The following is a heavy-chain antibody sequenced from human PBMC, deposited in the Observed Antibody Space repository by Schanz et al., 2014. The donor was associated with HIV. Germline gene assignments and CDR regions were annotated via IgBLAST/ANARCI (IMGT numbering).Heavy chain of an antibody. CDR2: IVVGGGNT. D-gene: IGHD3-10*01. J-gene: IGHJ5*02. V-gene: IGHV1-58*01. Sequence: QKHLVQSGPEVKKPGTSVKVSCKASGFPLANHAVHWVRQARGQRLEWVGWIVVGGGNTNYAQKFQQRVTITRDMSTNTAYMELRSLTSDDTAVYYCATEYLPRVTFLGAKWFDPWGQGTLVTVSS. CDR3: ATEYLPRVTFLGAKWFDP. CDR1: GFPLANHA.